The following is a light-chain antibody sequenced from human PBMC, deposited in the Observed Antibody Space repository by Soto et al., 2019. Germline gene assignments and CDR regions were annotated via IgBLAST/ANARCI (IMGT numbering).Light chain of an antibody. Sequence: QSVLTQPASVSESPGQSITISCAGTSSDVGGYNHVSWYQQHPGKAPKVLISVVSNRPSGVSNRFSGSKSGNTASLTISGLQAEDEADYYCSSYRSGGTFVFGSGTKVTVL. CDR2: VVS. CDR1: SSDVGGYNH. V-gene: IGLV2-14*01. J-gene: IGLJ1*01. CDR3: SSYRSGGTFV.